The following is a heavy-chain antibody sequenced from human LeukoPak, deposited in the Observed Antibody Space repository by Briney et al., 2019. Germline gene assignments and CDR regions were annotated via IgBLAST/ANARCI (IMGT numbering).Heavy chain of an antibody. CDR1: GGSISSYY. Sequence: PSETLSLTCTVSGGSISSYYWGWIRQPPGKRLEWIGYIYYSGSTNYNPSLKSRVTISVDTSKNQFSLKLSSVTAANTAVYYCARGYGDYAWGQGTLVTVSS. V-gene: IGHV4-59*01. J-gene: IGHJ5*02. CDR3: ARGYGDYA. D-gene: IGHD4-17*01. CDR2: IYYSGST.